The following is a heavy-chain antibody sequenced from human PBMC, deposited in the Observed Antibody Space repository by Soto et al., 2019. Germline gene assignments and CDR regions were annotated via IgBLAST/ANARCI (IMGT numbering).Heavy chain of an antibody. CDR1: GGTFSSYA. D-gene: IGHD3-9*01. CDR3: ARAHYYIFIGYQPGVISNWFDP. J-gene: IGHJ5*02. CDR2: INPIFGTA. Sequence: QVQLVQSGAEVKKPGSSVKVSCKAPGGTFSSYAISWVRQAPGQGLEWMGGINPIFGTANYAQKFQGRVTITADESTSTADMELSSLRSDDTAVYYCARAHYYIFIGYQPGVISNWFDPWVQGTLVTVSS. V-gene: IGHV1-69*01.